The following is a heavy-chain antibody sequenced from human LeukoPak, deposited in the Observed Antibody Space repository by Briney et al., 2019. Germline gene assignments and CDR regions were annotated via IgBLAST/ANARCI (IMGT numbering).Heavy chain of an antibody. D-gene: IGHD6-19*01. Sequence: ASVKVSCKVSGYTLTELSMHWVRQAPGKGLEWRGGFDPEDGEKISAQKFQGRVTMTEDTSTDPAYMELSSLRSEDTAAYYCATAQVGPRVTYSSGWYELDYWGQGTLVTVSS. CDR2: FDPEDGEK. V-gene: IGHV1-24*01. J-gene: IGHJ4*02. CDR3: ATAQVGPRVTYSSGWYELDY. CDR1: GYTLTELS.